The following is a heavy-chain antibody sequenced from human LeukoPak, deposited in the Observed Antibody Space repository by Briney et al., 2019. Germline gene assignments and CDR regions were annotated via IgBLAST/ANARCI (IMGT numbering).Heavy chain of an antibody. CDR1: GGSISSGSYY. V-gene: IGHV4-61*02. CDR3: ARGGRRWLQLEGAFDI. Sequence: SETLSLTCTVSGGSISSGSYYWRWVRQPAGKGLEWVGRIYTSGSTNYNPSLKSRVTISVDTSKNQFSLKLSSVTAADTAVYYCARGGRRWLQLEGAFDIWGQGTMVTVSS. D-gene: IGHD5-24*01. CDR2: IYTSGST. J-gene: IGHJ3*02.